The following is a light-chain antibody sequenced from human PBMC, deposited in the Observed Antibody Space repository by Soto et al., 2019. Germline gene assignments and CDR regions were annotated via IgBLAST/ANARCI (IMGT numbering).Light chain of an antibody. CDR3: QSYDSSLSAVV. V-gene: IGLV1-40*01. CDR1: SSNIGAGYD. J-gene: IGLJ2*01. CDR2: GNS. Sequence: QAVVTQPPSVSAAPGQRVTISCTGSSSNIGAGYDVHWYQQLPGTAPKLLIYGNSNRPSGVPDRFSGSKSGTSASLAITGLQAEDEADYYCQSYDSSLSAVVFGGGTKVTVL.